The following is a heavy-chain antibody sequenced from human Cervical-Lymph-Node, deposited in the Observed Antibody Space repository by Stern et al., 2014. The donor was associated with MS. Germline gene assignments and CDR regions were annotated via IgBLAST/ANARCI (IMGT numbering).Heavy chain of an antibody. Sequence: VQLVESGAEVKKPGASVKVSCKASGYTFTSHDLNWVRKATGPGLELMGWVNPNNGNTAYAQKFQDRVTMTRDTSISTAYMELSSLTSEDTAVYYCARRDCSGGSCYMGVSHWGQGTLVTVSS. CDR2: VNPNNGNT. J-gene: IGHJ4*02. CDR1: GYTFTSHD. D-gene: IGHD2-15*01. CDR3: ARRDCSGGSCYMGVSH. V-gene: IGHV1-8*01.